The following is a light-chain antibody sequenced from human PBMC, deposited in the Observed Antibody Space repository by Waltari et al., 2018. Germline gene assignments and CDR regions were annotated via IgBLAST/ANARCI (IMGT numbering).Light chain of an antibody. V-gene: IGKV3-20*01. CDR2: ETS. Sequence: EIVLTQSPGTLSLSPGESATLSSRASQNIGRDLVWYQQKPGQAPRLLIYETSRRATGIPDRFSGSGSGTDFSLTISRLEPEDFAVYYCQNHERLPATFGQGTKVEIK. J-gene: IGKJ1*01. CDR3: QNHERLPAT. CDR1: QNIGRD.